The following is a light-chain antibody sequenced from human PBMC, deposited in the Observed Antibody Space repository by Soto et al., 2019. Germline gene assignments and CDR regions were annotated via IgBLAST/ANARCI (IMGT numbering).Light chain of an antibody. J-gene: IGLJ2*01. CDR2: GNN. CDR1: SSNIRAGYH. V-gene: IGLV1-40*01. Sequence: QSVLTQPPSVSGPPGQRVTISCTGSSSNIRAGYHVHWYQQLPGTAPKLLIYGNNNRPSGVPDRFSGSQSGTSASLAITGLQAEDAAGYYCQSYDSSVSGSVGFGGGTWVTVL. CDR3: QSYDSSVSGSVG.